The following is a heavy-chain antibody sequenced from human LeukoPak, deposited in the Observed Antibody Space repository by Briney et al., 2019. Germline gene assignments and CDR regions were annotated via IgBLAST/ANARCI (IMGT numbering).Heavy chain of an antibody. J-gene: IGHJ5*02. V-gene: IGHV1-2*04. CDR3: ARGRSGSYYGYNWFDP. D-gene: IGHD1-26*01. CDR1: GYTFTGYY. Sequence: GASVKVSCKASGYTFTGYYMHWVRRAPGQGLEWMGWINPNSGGTNYAQKFQGWVTMTRDTSISTAYMELSRLRSDDTAVYYCARGRSGSYYGYNWFDPWGQGTLVTVSS. CDR2: INPNSGGT.